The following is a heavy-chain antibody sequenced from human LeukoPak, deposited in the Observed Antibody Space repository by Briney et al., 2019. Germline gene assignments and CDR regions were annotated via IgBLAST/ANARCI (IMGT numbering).Heavy chain of an antibody. CDR1: GGSISSYY. D-gene: IGHD1-26*01. CDR2: IYYSGST. V-gene: IGHV4-59*01. CDR3: AGSGMKWELPYYFDY. J-gene: IGHJ4*02. Sequence: SETLSLTCTVSGGSISSYYWSWIRQPPGKGLEWIGYIYYSGSTNYNPSLKSRVTISVDTSKNQFSLKLSSVTAADTAVYYCAGSGMKWELPYYFDYWGQGTLVTVSS.